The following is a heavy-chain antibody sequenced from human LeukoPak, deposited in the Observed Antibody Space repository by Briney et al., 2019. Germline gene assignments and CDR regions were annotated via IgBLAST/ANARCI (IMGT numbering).Heavy chain of an antibody. J-gene: IGHJ4*02. CDR1: GGSISSYY. Sequence: SDTLSLTCTVSGGSISSYYWSWIRQPPGNGLEWIANIYHTGSTNYNPSLSSRVTISIDTAKNQFSLKLTSVTAADTAVYYCARRGRNSSGWQDYLWGQGTLVTVSS. CDR2: IYHTGST. V-gene: IGHV4-59*07. D-gene: IGHD6-25*01. CDR3: ARRGRNSSGWQDYL.